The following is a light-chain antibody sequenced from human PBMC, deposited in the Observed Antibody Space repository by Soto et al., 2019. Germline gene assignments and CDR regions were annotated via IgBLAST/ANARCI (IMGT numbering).Light chain of an antibody. Sequence: ETVLTQSPATLSLSPGESATLSCRASQSVTTYLAWYQQKPGQAPRLLIYDASVRATGIPARFSASGSGTDFTLTISSLEPEDFAVYYCQQYGSSPPSSTFGQGTRLEIK. J-gene: IGKJ5*01. CDR1: QSVTTY. CDR3: QQYGSSPPSST. V-gene: IGKV3-11*01. CDR2: DAS.